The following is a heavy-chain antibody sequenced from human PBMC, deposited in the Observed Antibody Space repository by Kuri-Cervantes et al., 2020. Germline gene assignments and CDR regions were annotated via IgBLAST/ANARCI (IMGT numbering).Heavy chain of an antibody. J-gene: IGHJ4*02. V-gene: IGHV3-7*01. CDR2: IKQDGSEK. CDR1: GFTFSSYW. Sequence: GESLKISCAASGFTFSSYWMSWVRQAPGKGLEWVANIKQDGSEKYYVDSVKGRFTISRDNSKNTLYPQMNSLRAEDTAVYYCARTPEMAIYFDYWGQGTLVTVSS. D-gene: IGHD5-24*01. CDR3: ARTPEMAIYFDY.